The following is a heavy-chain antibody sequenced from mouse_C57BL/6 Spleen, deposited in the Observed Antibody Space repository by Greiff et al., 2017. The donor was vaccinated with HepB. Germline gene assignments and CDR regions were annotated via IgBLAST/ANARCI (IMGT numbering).Heavy chain of an antibody. V-gene: IGHV5-12*01. CDR2: ISNGGGST. J-gene: IGHJ1*03. CDR1: GFTFSDYY. CDR3: ARQGYGYWYFDV. D-gene: IGHD1-1*02. Sequence: EVQVVESGGGLVQPGGSLKLSCAASGFTFSDYYMYWVRQTPEKRLEWVAYISNGGGSTYYPDTVKGRFTISRDNAKNTLYLQMSRLKSEDTAMYYCARQGYGYWYFDVWGTGTTVTVSS.